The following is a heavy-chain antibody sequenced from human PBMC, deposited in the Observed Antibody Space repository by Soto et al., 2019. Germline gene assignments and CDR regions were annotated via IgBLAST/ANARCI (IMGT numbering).Heavy chain of an antibody. V-gene: IGHV3-72*01. D-gene: IGHD1-26*01. CDR1: GFTFSDYY. J-gene: IGHJ4*02. Sequence: EVQLVESGGGLVQPGGSLRLSCAASGFTFSDYYMDWVRQLPGMGLEWVGRTRNKANNYAAEYAPSVRGRFTISRHDSEDSMFLQLNSLKTEDTAVYYCARETGGSYDFWGQGALVTVSS. CDR3: ARETGGSYDF. CDR2: TRNKANNYAA.